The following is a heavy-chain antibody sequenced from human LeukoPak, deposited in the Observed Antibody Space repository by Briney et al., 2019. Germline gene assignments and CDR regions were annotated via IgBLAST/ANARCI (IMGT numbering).Heavy chain of an antibody. V-gene: IGHV4-4*09. Sequence: SETLSLTCTVPGGSISSYYRSWIRQPPGKGLGWIGYIYPSGSTNYNPSLKSRVTISVDTSKNQFALKLSSVTAADTAVYYCARQRGRGYSYGYDSDAFDIWGQGTMVSVSS. D-gene: IGHD5-18*01. CDR2: IYPSGST. J-gene: IGHJ3*02. CDR1: GGSISSYY. CDR3: ARQRGRGYSYGYDSDAFDI.